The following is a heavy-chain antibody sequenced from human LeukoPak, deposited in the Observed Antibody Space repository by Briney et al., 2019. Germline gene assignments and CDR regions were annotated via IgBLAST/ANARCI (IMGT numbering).Heavy chain of an antibody. CDR3: ARVTGYMVEDYFDY. D-gene: IGHD6-13*01. CDR2: IYYSGST. CDR1: GGSISSYY. Sequence: SETLSLTCTVSGGSISSYYWSWIRQPPGKGPEWIGYIYYSGSTNYNPSLKSRVTISVDTSKNQFSLRLSSVTAADTALYYCARVTGYMVEDYFDYWGQGTLVTVSS. J-gene: IGHJ4*02. V-gene: IGHV4-59*01.